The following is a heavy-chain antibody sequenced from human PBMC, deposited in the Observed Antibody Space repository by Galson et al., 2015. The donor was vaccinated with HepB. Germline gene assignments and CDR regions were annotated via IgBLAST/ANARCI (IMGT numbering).Heavy chain of an antibody. CDR3: ARGCSGGSCYGDDY. J-gene: IGHJ4*02. D-gene: IGHD2-15*01. CDR1: GGSVGSGSHY. Sequence: SETLSLTCTVSGGSVGSGSHYWSWIRQPPGKGLEWIGYIYYSGSTNYNPSLKSRVTISVDTSKNQFSLKLSSVTAADTAVYYCARGCSGGSCYGDDYWGQGTLVTVSS. V-gene: IGHV4-61*01. CDR2: IYYSGST.